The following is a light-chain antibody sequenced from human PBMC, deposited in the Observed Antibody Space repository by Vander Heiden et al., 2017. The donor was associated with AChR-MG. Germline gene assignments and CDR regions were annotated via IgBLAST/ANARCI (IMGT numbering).Light chain of an antibody. CDR2: GAS. Sequence: EIVLTQSPATLSVSPGERATLSCRASQSVSSYLAWYQQKPGQAPRLLIYGASTRATGIPARFSGSGYGTDFTLTISSRQSEDYAVYYCQQHNNWRPRTFGGRTKLEIK. CDR1: QSVSSY. CDR3: QQHNNWRPRT. V-gene: IGKV3D-15*01. J-gene: IGKJ4*02.